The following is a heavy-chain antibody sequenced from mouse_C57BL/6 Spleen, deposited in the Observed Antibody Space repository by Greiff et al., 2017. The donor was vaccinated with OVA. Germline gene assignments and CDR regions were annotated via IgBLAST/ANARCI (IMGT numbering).Heavy chain of an antibody. CDR2: IYPGSGST. CDR3: ARGYGKDYYAMDY. J-gene: IGHJ4*01. Sequence: QVQLQQPGAELVKPGASVKMSCKASGYTFTSYWITWVKQRPGQGLEWIGDIYPGSGSTNYNEKFKSKAKLTVDTSSSTAYMQLSSLTSEDSAVYYCARGYGKDYYAMDYWGQGTSVTVSS. CDR1: GYTFTSYW. D-gene: IGHD2-1*01. V-gene: IGHV1-55*01.